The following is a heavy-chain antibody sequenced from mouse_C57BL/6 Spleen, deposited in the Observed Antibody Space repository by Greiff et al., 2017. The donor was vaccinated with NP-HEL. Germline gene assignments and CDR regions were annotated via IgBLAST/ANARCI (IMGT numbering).Heavy chain of an antibody. D-gene: IGHD4-1*01. V-gene: IGHV1-81*01. Sequence: VQLQQSGAELARPGASVKLSCKASGYTFTSYGISWVKQRTGQGLEWIGEIYPRSGNTYYNEKFKGKATLTADKSSSTAYMELRSLTSEDSAVYFCARSGLAGAAWFADWGKGTLVTVSA. CDR1: GYTFTSYG. J-gene: IGHJ3*01. CDR3: ARSGLAGAAWFAD. CDR2: IYPRSGNT.